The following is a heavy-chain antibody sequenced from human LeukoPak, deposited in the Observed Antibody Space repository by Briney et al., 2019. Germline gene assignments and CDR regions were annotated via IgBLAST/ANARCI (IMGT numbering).Heavy chain of an antibody. V-gene: IGHV3-11*01. D-gene: IGHD1-26*01. CDR3: ARDIRAVGVTLYFDY. CDR2: ISGRGGDI. Sequence: GRSLRPSCAASGFTFSNYYMSSSRQTPGEGLEWLSYISGRGGDIHYADSVKRRFTNSRDNDKNSLYLQMNSLRVEDTAMYCCARDIRAVGVTLYFDYWGQGILVTVTS. J-gene: IGHJ4*02. CDR1: GFTFSNYY.